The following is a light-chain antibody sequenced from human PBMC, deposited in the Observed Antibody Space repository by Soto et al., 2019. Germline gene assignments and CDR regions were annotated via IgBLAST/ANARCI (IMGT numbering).Light chain of an antibody. CDR1: QSISSW. J-gene: IGKJ1*01. V-gene: IGKV1-5*01. CDR2: DAS. Sequence: DIQMTQSPSTLSASVGDRVTITCRASQSISSWLAWYQQKPGKAPKLLIYDASSLESGVPSRFSGSGSGTEFTLTISGLQPDDFATYYCQQYNSYPWTFGQGTKVDI. CDR3: QQYNSYPWT.